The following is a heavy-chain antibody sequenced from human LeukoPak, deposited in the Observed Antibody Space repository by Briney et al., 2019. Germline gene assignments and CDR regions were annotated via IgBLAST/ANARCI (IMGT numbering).Heavy chain of an antibody. D-gene: IGHD6-19*01. CDR1: GFTFSSYA. Sequence: AGGSLRLSCAASGFTFSSYAMSWVRQAPGKGLEWVSAISGSGGSTYYADSVNGRFTTSRDYSKNTLYLQMNSLRAEDTAVYYCAKPYSSAYLGYFDYWGQGTLVTVSS. CDR3: AKPYSSAYLGYFDY. CDR2: ISGSGGST. J-gene: IGHJ4*02. V-gene: IGHV3-23*01.